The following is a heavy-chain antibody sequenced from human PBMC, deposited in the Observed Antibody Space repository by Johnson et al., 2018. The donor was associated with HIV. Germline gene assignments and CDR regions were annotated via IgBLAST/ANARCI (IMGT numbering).Heavy chain of an antibody. CDR2: IYSGGST. V-gene: IGHV3-66*02. CDR3: ARGESSYYDSSGDAFDI. Sequence: VQLVESGGGVVQPGRSLRLSCAASGFTVSSNYMSWVRQAPGKGLEWVSVIYSGGSTYYADSVKGRFTISRDNSRNKLYLQMNSLRAEDTAVYYCARGESSYYDSSGDAFDIWGQGTMVTVSS. J-gene: IGHJ3*02. D-gene: IGHD3-22*01. CDR1: GFTVSSNY.